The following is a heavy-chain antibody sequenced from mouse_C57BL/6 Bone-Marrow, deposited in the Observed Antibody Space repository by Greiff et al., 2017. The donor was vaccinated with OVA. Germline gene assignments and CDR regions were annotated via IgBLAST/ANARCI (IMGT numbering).Heavy chain of an antibody. CDR1: GFSLSTSGMG. V-gene: IGHV8-12*01. J-gene: IGHJ1*03. CDR3: DRRVLYYGSSPWYFDV. Sequence: QVTLKVCGPGILQSSQTLSLTCSFSGFSLSTSGMGVSWIRQPSGQGLEWLAHIYWDDDTRYNPSLKSRLTISKDTSRNQVFLKITRVDTADTATYYCDRRVLYYGSSPWYFDVWGTGTTVTVSS. D-gene: IGHD1-1*01. CDR2: IYWDDDT.